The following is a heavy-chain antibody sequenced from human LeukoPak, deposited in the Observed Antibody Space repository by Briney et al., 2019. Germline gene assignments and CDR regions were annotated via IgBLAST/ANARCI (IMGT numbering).Heavy chain of an antibody. J-gene: IGHJ4*02. Sequence: SVKVSCKASGYTFTSYYMHWVRQAPGQGLEWMGGIIPIFGTANYAQKFQGRVTITADESTSTAYMELSSLRSEDTAVYYCARQGYDSSGYSYYFDYWGQGTLVTVSS. CDR3: ARQGYDSSGYSYYFDY. V-gene: IGHV1-69*13. D-gene: IGHD3-22*01. CDR2: IIPIFGTA. CDR1: GYTFTSYY.